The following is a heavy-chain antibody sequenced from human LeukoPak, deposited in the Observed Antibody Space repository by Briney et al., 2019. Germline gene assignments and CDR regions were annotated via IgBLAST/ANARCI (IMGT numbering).Heavy chain of an antibody. D-gene: IGHD1-26*01. CDR2: ISSGSSTI. CDR1: GFTFSTYK. CDR3: ARDMGSSGDY. J-gene: IGHJ4*02. Sequence: GGSLRLSCAASGFTFSTYKMNWVRQAPGKGLEWVSYISSGSSTIYYADSVKGRFTISRDNAKNSLYLQMNSLRAEDTAVYYCARDMGSSGDYWGQGTLVTVSS. V-gene: IGHV3-48*04.